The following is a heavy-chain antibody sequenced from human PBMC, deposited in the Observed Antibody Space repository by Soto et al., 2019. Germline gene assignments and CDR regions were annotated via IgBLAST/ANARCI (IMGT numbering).Heavy chain of an antibody. J-gene: IGHJ1*01. V-gene: IGHV3-7*01. CDR1: GFTFSNYW. CDR2: IKQDGSEK. Sequence: GGSLRLSCAASGFTFSNYWMSWVRQAPGKGLEWVANIKQDGSEKYYVDSVKGRFTISRDNAKNSLYLQMNSLRAEDTAVYYCARDRPHYYYYDSSGYSSYFQHWGQGTLVTVS. D-gene: IGHD3-22*01. CDR3: ARDRPHYYYYDSSGYSSYFQH.